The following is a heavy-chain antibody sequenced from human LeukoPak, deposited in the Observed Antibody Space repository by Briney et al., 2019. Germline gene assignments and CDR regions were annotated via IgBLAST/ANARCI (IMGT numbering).Heavy chain of an antibody. CDR2: IIPIFGTA. CDR1: GGTFSSYA. CDR3: ARGMVRGVMRYYYYYMDV. Sequence: SVKVSCKASGGTFSSYAISWVRQAPGQGLEWMGGIIPIFGTANYAQKFQGRVTITADESTSTAYMELSSLRSEDTAVYYCARGMVRGVMRYYYYYMDVWGKGTTVTISS. V-gene: IGHV1-69*13. D-gene: IGHD3-10*01. J-gene: IGHJ6*03.